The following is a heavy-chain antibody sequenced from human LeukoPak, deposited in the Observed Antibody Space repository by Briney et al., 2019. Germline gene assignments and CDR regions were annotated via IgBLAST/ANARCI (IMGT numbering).Heavy chain of an antibody. Sequence: PGRSLRLSCAASGFTFSSYGMHWVRQAPGKGLEWVAVIWYDGSNKYYADSVKGRFTISRDNSKNTLYLQMNSLKAEDTGVYYCASFQVGDGYNLRDTPDAFDIWGQGTMVTVSS. D-gene: IGHD5-24*01. CDR2: IWYDGSNK. J-gene: IGHJ3*02. V-gene: IGHV3-33*01. CDR1: GFTFSSYG. CDR3: ASFQVGDGYNLRDTPDAFDI.